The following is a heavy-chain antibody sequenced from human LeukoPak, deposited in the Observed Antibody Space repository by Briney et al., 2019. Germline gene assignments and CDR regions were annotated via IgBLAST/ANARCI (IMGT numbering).Heavy chain of an antibody. J-gene: IGHJ6*02. Sequence: GRSLRLSCAASGFTFSSYGMHWVRQAPGKGLEWVAVISYDGSNKYYADSVKGRFTISRDNSKNTLYLQMNSLRAEDTAVYYCAKELSSVYGMDVWGQGTTVTVSS. D-gene: IGHD6-25*01. V-gene: IGHV3-30*18. CDR2: ISYDGSNK. CDR3: AKELSSVYGMDV. CDR1: GFTFSSYG.